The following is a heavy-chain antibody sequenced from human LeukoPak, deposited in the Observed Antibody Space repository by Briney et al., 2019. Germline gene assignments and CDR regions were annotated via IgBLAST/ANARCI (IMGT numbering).Heavy chain of an antibody. CDR2: IIPIFGTA. Sequence: AASVKVSCKASGGTFSSYAISWVRQAPGQGLEWMGGIIPIFGTANYAQKFQGRVTITADKSTSTAYMELSSLRSEDTAVYYCARGEPRYGKVNWFDPWGQGTLVTVSS. D-gene: IGHD4-17*01. V-gene: IGHV1-69*06. J-gene: IGHJ5*02. CDR3: ARGEPRYGKVNWFDP. CDR1: GGTFSSYA.